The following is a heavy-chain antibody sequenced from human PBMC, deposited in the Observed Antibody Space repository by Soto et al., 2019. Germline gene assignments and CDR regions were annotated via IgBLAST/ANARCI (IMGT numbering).Heavy chain of an antibody. J-gene: IGHJ3*01. D-gene: IGHD4-17*01. Sequence: EVQLLEPGGGLVQPGGSLRLSCAASGFTFSSFFMSWVRQAPGKGLDWVSGIGANGGGTYYADSVKGRFIISRDNSKNTLSLQMHSLRAEDTAVYYCSRDPNGDYLGAFDFWGQKTMVTVSS. V-gene: IGHV3-23*01. CDR2: IGANGGGT. CDR1: GFTFSSFF. CDR3: SRDPNGDYLGAFDF.